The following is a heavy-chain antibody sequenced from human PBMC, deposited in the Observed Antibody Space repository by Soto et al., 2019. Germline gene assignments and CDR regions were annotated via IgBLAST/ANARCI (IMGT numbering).Heavy chain of an antibody. Sequence: QVQLVQSGAEVKKPGASVKVSCKASGYTFTSYYMHWVRQAPGQGLEWMGIINPSGGSTSYAQKFQGRVTMTRDTSTSTVYSELSSLRSEDTAVYYCARESVYIVSTTRVSGGMDVWGQGTTVTVSS. D-gene: IGHD5-12*01. CDR2: INPSGGST. V-gene: IGHV1-46*01. CDR3: ARESVYIVSTTRVSGGMDV. J-gene: IGHJ6*02. CDR1: GYTFTSYY.